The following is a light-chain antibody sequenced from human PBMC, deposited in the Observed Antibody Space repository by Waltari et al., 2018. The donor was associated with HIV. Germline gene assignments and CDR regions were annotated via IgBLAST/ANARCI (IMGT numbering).Light chain of an antibody. Sequence: EIVLTQSPATLSLSPGERANISFRASQSVNYYLVWYQQKPGQAPRLLIYEASKRATGIPARFSGSGSGTDFTLTISSLEPEDFAVYYCQHRYNWPRTFGQGTKVEIK. V-gene: IGKV3-11*01. CDR3: QHRYNWPRT. CDR2: EAS. J-gene: IGKJ1*01. CDR1: QSVNYY.